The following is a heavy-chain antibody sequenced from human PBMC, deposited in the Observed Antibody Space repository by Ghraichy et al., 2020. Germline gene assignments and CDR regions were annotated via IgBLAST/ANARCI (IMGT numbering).Heavy chain of an antibody. Sequence: ASVKVSCKASGYTFTGYYMHWVRQAPGQGLEWMGWINPNSGGTNYAQKFQGRVTMTRDTSISTAYMELSRLRSDDTAVYYCARDLYYYDSSGYPPEGLDYWGQGTLVTVSS. V-gene: IGHV1-2*02. CDR1: GYTFTGYY. D-gene: IGHD3-22*01. CDR2: INPNSGGT. CDR3: ARDLYYYDSSGYPPEGLDY. J-gene: IGHJ4*02.